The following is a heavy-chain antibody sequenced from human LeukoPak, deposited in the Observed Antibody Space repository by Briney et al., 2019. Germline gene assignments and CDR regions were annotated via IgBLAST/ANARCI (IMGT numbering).Heavy chain of an antibody. CDR3: ARDISYDGYNHFDY. J-gene: IGHJ4*02. D-gene: IGHD5-24*01. CDR1: GFTVSSYA. V-gene: IGHV3-30*04. Sequence: GGSLRLSCAASGFTVSSYAMHWVRQAPGKGLEWVAVISYDGSNKYYADSVKGRFTISRDNSKNTLYLQMNSLRAEDTAVYYCARDISYDGYNHFDYWGQGTLVTVSS. CDR2: ISYDGSNK.